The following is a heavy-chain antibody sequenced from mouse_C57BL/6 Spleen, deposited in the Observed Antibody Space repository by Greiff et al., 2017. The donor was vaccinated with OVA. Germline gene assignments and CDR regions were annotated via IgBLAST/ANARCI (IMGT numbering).Heavy chain of an antibody. CDR2: ISGGGGNT. D-gene: IGHD1-1*01. Sequence: EVKLMESGGGLVKPGGSLKLSCAASGFTFSSYTMSWVRQTPEKRLEWVATISGGGGNTYYPDSVKGRFTISRDNAKNTLYLQMSSLRSEDTALYYCARPYYYGSSYNYAMDYWGQGTSVTVSS. CDR3: ARPYYYGSSYNYAMDY. CDR1: GFTFSSYT. J-gene: IGHJ4*01. V-gene: IGHV5-9*01.